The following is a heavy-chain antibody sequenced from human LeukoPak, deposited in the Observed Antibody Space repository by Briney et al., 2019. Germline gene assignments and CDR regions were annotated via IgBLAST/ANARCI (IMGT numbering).Heavy chain of an antibody. CDR2: IRYRGST. CDR1: GGSISSSNHY. D-gene: IGHD4-17*01. V-gene: IGHV4-39*01. CDR3: ARFNDYGDHELGY. Sequence: SETLSLTCTVSGGSISSSNHYWGWIRQPPGKGLEWIGSIRYRGSTYYNPSLKSRVTISIDSSKNQFSLKLSSVTAADTAVYYCARFNDYGDHELGYWGQGTLVTVSS. J-gene: IGHJ4*02.